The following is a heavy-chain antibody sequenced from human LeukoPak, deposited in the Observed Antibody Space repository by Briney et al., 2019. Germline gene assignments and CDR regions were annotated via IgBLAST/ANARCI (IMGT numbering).Heavy chain of an antibody. CDR2: VSYDGSNK. V-gene: IGHV3-30-3*01. J-gene: IGHJ6*03. CDR1: GFTFSSYA. D-gene: IGHD2-2*01. Sequence: GGSLRLSCAASGFTFSSYAMHWVRQAPGKGLEWVAVVSYDGSNKYYADSVKGRFTISRENSKNKLYLQMNSMRAEATAVYYCAKVGCSTTSCYYVYYYYYYMDVWGKGTTVTVS. CDR3: AKVGCSTTSCYYVYYYYYYMDV.